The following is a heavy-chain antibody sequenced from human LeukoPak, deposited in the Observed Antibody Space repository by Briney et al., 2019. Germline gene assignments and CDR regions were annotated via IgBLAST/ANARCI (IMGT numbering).Heavy chain of an antibody. CDR2: ITSDGGTT. CDR3: VKDNVGSGDY. Sequence: GSLRLSCLASGFTFSSYAMHWVRQTPGKGLEYVSVITSDGGTTYYADSVKGRATISRDNSKSTLYLQMSSLRPEDTAVYYCVKDNVGSGDYWGQGTLVTVSS. V-gene: IGHV3-64D*06. D-gene: IGHD3-10*01. CDR1: GFTFSSYA. J-gene: IGHJ4*02.